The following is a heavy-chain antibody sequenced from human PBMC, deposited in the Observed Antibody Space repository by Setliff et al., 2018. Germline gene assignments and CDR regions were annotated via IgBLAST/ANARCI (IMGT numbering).Heavy chain of an antibody. CDR1: GGSISSSNW. J-gene: IGHJ4*02. Sequence: PSETLSLTCAVSGGSISSSNWWSWVRQPPGKGLEWIGYIYYGGSTNYNPSLNSRVAISVDTSENQFSLRLNSVTAADTAVYYCARLWISYESNTYFYPKYFDFWGQGTLVTVS. V-gene: IGHV4-4*02. D-gene: IGHD3-22*01. CDR2: IYYGGST. CDR3: ARLWISYESNTYFYPKYFDF.